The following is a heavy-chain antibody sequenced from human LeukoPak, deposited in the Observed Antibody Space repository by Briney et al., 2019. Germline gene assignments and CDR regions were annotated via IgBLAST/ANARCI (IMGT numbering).Heavy chain of an antibody. V-gene: IGHV3-64D*06. Sequence: GGSLRLSCSASGFTFSSYTIHWVRQAPGKGLEFVSAITNNGGNTYYADSVEGRFTISRDNSKNTVYLQMSSLRAEDTAVYYCVIVRGYFDSSGSDYWGQGTVVTVSS. J-gene: IGHJ4*02. D-gene: IGHD3-9*01. CDR2: ITNNGGNT. CDR3: VIVRGYFDSSGSDY. CDR1: GFTFSSYT.